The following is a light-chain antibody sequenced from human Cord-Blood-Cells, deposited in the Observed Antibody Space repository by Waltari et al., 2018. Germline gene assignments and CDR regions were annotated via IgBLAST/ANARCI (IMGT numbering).Light chain of an antibody. V-gene: IGLV2-23*02. CDR1: RSDVVCYNC. CDR2: EVS. CDR3: CSYAGSSTLV. Sequence: QSALTQPASVSGSPGQSITISCTGTRSDVVCYNCVSWYQQHPGKAPKLMIYEVSKRPSGVSNRFSGSKSGNTASLTISGLQAEDEADYYCCSYAGSSTLVFGGGTKLTVL. J-gene: IGLJ3*02.